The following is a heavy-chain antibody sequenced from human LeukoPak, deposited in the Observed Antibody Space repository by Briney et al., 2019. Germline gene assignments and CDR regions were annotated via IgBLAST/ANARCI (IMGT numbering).Heavy chain of an antibody. CDR3: AKGEFWSGYTPLGY. J-gene: IGHJ4*02. D-gene: IGHD3-3*01. CDR2: IKQDGSEK. V-gene: IGHV3-7*01. Sequence: GGSLRLSCAASGFTFSSYWMNWVRQAPGKGLEWVANIKQDGSEKYYVDSIKGRFTISRDNAKNSLYLQMNSLRAEDTAVYYCAKGEFWSGYTPLGYWGQGTLVTVSS. CDR1: GFTFSSYW.